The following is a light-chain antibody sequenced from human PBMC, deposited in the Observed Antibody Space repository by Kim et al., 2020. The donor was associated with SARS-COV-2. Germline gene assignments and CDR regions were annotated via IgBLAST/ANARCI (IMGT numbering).Light chain of an antibody. V-gene: IGLV6-57*01. Sequence: VTSACTRSRGSIASNYVQRYQQRPGSSPTTVIYENNQRPSGVPDRFSGSIDSSSNSASLSISGLKTDDEADYSCQSYDSANSIWVFGGGTQLTVL. CDR3: QSYDSANSIWV. CDR1: RGSIASNY. J-gene: IGLJ3*02. CDR2: ENN.